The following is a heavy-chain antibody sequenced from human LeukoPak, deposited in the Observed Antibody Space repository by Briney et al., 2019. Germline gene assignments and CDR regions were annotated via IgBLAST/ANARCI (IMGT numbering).Heavy chain of an antibody. CDR2: INPNNGGT. J-gene: IGHJ3*02. CDR1: GYTFTVYY. D-gene: IGHD6-13*01. Sequence: GASVKVSCKASGYTFTVYYLHWVRPAPGQGLEWVVWINPNNGGTNYAQTFQGRVTMTRDTAISTAYMELSRLRFDDTAVYYCARGGSRSSGAFDIWGQGTMVTVSS. CDR3: ARGGSRSSGAFDI. V-gene: IGHV1-2*02.